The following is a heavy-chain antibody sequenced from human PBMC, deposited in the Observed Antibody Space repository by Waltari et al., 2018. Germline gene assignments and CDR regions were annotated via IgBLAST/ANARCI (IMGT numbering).Heavy chain of an antibody. V-gene: IGHV1-69*10. D-gene: IGHD6-6*01. Sequence: QVQPVQSGAEVKKPGSSVKVSCKASGGTFSSYDISWVRPAPGQGLEWMGGIIPILGIANYAQKFQGRVTITADKSTSTAYMELSSLRSEDTAVYYCAREYSSSAYYFDYWGQGTLVTVSS. CDR2: IIPILGIA. CDR1: GGTFSSYD. CDR3: AREYSSSAYYFDY. J-gene: IGHJ4*02.